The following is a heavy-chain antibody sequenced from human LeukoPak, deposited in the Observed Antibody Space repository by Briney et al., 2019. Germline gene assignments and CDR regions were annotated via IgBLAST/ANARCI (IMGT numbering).Heavy chain of an antibody. Sequence: GGSLRLSCAASGFTVSSNYMSWVRQAPGKGLDWVSVIYSDGSRYYADSVKGRFTISRDNSKNTVYLQTNSQRAEDTALYYCARVHAASASFDYWGQGTLVTVSS. D-gene: IGHD6-13*01. CDR1: GFTVSSNY. CDR3: ARVHAASASFDY. CDR2: IYSDGSR. J-gene: IGHJ4*02. V-gene: IGHV3-53*01.